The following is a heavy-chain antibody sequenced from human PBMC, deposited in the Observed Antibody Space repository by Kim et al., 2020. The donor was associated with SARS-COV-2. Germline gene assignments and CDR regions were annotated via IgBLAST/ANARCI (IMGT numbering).Heavy chain of an antibody. J-gene: IGHJ4*02. CDR2: INPNSGGT. Sequence: ASVKVSCKASGYTFAGYYMHWVRQAPGQGLEWMGRINPNSGGTNYAQKFQGRVIMTRDTSISTAYMELSTLRSDDTAIYFCAMTKVKHLDNWGQGTLVTVSS. V-gene: IGHV1-2*06. CDR3: AMTKVKHLDN. D-gene: IGHD4-4*01. CDR1: GYTFAGYY.